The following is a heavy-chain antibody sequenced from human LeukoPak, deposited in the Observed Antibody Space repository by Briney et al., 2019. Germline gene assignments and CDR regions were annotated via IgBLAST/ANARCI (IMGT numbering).Heavy chain of an antibody. CDR2: IYHSGST. CDR3: ARHYYDSSGYRDY. Sequence: SQTLSLTCTVSGGSISSGGYYWSWIRQPPGKGLEWIGYIYHSGSTYYNPSLKSRVTISVDTSKNQFSLKLSSVTAADTAVYYCARHYYDSSGYRDYWGQGTLVTVSS. D-gene: IGHD3-22*01. CDR1: GGSISSGGYY. V-gene: IGHV4-30-2*01. J-gene: IGHJ4*02.